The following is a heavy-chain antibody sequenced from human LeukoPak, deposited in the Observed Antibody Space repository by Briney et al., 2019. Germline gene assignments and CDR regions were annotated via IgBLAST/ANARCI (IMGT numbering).Heavy chain of an antibody. Sequence: GGSLRLSCTVSGFTVSINSMSWVRQAPGKGLEWVSFIYSGGNTHYSDSVKGRFTISRDNSKNTLYLQMNSLRAEDTAVYYCARRAGEYSHPYDYWGQGTLVTVSS. J-gene: IGHJ4*02. CDR3: ARRAGEYSHPYDY. V-gene: IGHV3-53*01. D-gene: IGHD4-17*01. CDR1: GFTVSINS. CDR2: IYSGGNT.